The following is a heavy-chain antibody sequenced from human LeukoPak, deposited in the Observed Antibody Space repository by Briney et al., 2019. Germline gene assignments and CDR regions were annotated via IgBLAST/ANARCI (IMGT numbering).Heavy chain of an antibody. Sequence: GGSLRLSCAASGCTISSYSRNWVRQAPGKGLEWVSSISSSSSYIYYADSVKGRFTISRDNAKNSLYLQVNSLRAEDTAVYYWSIVKVAEAGTVDWLDRWGEGTLVTVSS. V-gene: IGHV3-21*01. CDR1: GCTISSYS. J-gene: IGHJ5*02. CDR3: SIVKVAEAGTVDWLDR. D-gene: IGHD6-13*01. CDR2: ISSSSSYI.